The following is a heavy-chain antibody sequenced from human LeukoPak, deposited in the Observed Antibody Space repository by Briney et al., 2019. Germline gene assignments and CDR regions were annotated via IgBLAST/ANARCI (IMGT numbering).Heavy chain of an antibody. Sequence: WASVKVSCKASGYTFTSYDINWVRQATGQGLEWMGWMNPNSGNTGYAQKFQGRVTMTRNTSISTAYMELSSLRSEDAAVYYRARGTLWFGGGHVDTDYYYYYGMDVWGQGTTVTVSS. D-gene: IGHD3-10*01. J-gene: IGHJ6*02. CDR2: MNPNSGNT. V-gene: IGHV1-8*01. CDR1: GYTFTSYD. CDR3: ARGTLWFGGGHVDTDYYYYYGMDV.